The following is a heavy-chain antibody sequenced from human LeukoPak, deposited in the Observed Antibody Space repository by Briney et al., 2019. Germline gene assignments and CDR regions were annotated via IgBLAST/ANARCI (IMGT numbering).Heavy chain of an antibody. V-gene: IGHV1-18*01. CDR1: GYTFSSYG. CDR3: RRDFYNSSVTLTVNRADY. D-gene: IGHD3-22*01. Sequence: ASMKLSCKASGYTFSSYGISCVRQAPGQGLEWMGCISANNGNTNYAHKLQGRFTMTTDTSTITAYIQRRCLRYDDPAVFYCRRDFYNSSVTLTVNRADYWGQRTLLTVSS. J-gene: IGHJ4*02. CDR2: ISANNGNT.